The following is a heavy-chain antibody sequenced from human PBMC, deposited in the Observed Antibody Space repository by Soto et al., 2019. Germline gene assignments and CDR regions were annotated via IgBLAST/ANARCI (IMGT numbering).Heavy chain of an antibody. CDR2: IWYDGSNK. D-gene: IGHD3-22*01. CDR1: GFTFSSYG. CDR3: ARASYDSSGYYYYYFDY. J-gene: IGHJ4*02. Sequence: GGSLRFSCAASGFTFSSYGMHWVRQAPGKGLEWVAVIWYDGSNKYYADSVKGRFTISRDNSKNTLYLQMNSLRAEDTAVYYCARASYDSSGYYYYYFDYWGQGTLVTVSS. V-gene: IGHV3-33*01.